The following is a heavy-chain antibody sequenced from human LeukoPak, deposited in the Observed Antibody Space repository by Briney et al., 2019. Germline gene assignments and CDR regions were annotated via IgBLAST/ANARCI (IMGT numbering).Heavy chain of an antibody. Sequence: GRSLRLSCATSGFSFSIYGMHWVRQAQGKGLEWVALTWYDGSNKNYADSVKGRFTISRDNSKNTLYLQMNSLRGEDTAVYYCARGGLTIAEATTSWYFDYWGQGTLVTVSS. J-gene: IGHJ4*02. D-gene: IGHD1-26*01. CDR1: GFSFSIYG. V-gene: IGHV3-33*01. CDR2: TWYDGSNK. CDR3: ARGGLTIAEATTSWYFDY.